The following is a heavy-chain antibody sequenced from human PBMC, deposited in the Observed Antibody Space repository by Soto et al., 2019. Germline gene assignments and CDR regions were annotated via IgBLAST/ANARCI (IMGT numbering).Heavy chain of an antibody. J-gene: IGHJ4*02. CDR1: GGTFSRYA. CDR3: ARYRVAGRTYYFDY. CDR2: IIPGLGTI. Sequence: QVQLVQSGAEVKKPGSSVKVSCKASGGTFSRYAVSWVRQAPGQGLEWMGGIIPGLGTINYAQKFQGRVTITADESTSTAYMELSSLRSEDTAVYYCARYRVAGRTYYFDYWGQGTLVTVSS. V-gene: IGHV1-69*01. D-gene: IGHD3-10*01.